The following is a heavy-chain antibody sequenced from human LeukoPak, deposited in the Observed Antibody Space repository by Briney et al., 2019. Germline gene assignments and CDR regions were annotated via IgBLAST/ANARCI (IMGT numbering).Heavy chain of an antibody. V-gene: IGHV3-30-3*01. J-gene: IGHJ4*02. D-gene: IGHD3-22*01. CDR2: ISYDGSNK. Sequence: GGSLRLSCAASGFTFSSYAMHWVRQAPGKGLEWVAVISYDGSNKYYADSVKGRFTISRDNSKNTLYLQMNSLRAEDTAVYYCARGEYSSGYPQVDYWAREPWSPSPQ. CDR3: ARGEYSSGYPQVDY. CDR1: GFTFSSYA.